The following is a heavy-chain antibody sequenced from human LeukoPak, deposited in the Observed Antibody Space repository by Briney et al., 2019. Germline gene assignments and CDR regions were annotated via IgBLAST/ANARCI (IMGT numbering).Heavy chain of an antibody. D-gene: IGHD3-22*01. V-gene: IGHV3-11*04. J-gene: IGHJ3*02. Sequence: GGSLRLSCAASGFTFSDYYMSWIRQAPGKGLEWVSYISSSGSTIYYADSVKGRFTISRDNAKNSLYLQMNSLRAEDTAVYYCARDLGYYYDSSGYRDAFDIWGQGTMVTVSS. CDR3: ARDLGYYYDSSGYRDAFDI. CDR1: GFTFSDYY. CDR2: ISSSGSTI.